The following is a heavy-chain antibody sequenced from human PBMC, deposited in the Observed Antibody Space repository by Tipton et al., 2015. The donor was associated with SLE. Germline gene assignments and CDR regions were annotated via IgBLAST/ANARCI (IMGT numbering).Heavy chain of an antibody. V-gene: IGHV3-23*01. Sequence: SLRLSCAASGFTFSTNAMSWVRQAPGKGPEWVSSIIDGGTTYYTDSVKGRFTISRDNSKNTLYLQMNSLRAEDTAVYYCAKRPVTTATVYFDYWGQGTLVTVSS. J-gene: IGHJ4*02. CDR3: AKRPVTTATVYFDY. CDR2: IIDGGTT. D-gene: IGHD4-17*01. CDR1: GFTFSTNA.